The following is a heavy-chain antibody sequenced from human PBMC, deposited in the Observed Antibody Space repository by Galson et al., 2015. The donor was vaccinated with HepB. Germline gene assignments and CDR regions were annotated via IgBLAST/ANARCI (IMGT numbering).Heavy chain of an antibody. Sequence: SVKVSCKASGGTFSSYAISWVRQAPGQGLEWMGGIIPIFGTANYAQKFQGRVTITADESTSTAYMELSSLRSEDTAVYYCARDCSGGSCYFDYWGQGTLVTVSS. CDR3: ARDCSGGSCYFDY. V-gene: IGHV1-69*13. J-gene: IGHJ4*02. D-gene: IGHD2-15*01. CDR1: GGTFSSYA. CDR2: IIPIFGTA.